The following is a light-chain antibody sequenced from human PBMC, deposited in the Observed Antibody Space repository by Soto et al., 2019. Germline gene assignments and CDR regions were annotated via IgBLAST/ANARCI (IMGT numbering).Light chain of an antibody. CDR1: SSTFANNY. Sequence: QSVLTQPPSVSGTPGQRVSISCSGDSSTFANNYVHWYQQVPGAAPKLLIYRSDQRPSGVPERFSGSKSGTSASLTISGLRPEDEAQYYCAAYTGNWNGPVFGGGTKLTVL. CDR3: AAYTGNWNGPV. CDR2: RSD. V-gene: IGLV1-47*01. J-gene: IGLJ2*01.